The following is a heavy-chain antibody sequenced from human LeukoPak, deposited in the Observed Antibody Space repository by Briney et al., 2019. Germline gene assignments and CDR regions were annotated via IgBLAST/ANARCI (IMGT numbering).Heavy chain of an antibody. J-gene: IGHJ5*02. D-gene: IGHD1-26*01. V-gene: IGHV1-18*01. CDR1: AYTFANYA. CDR2: ISVSNGNT. Sequence: WASVKVSCKASAYTFANYAISWLRQAPGQGLEWMGWISVSNGNTNYAQKLQGRVTMTTDTSTKTVYMELRSLRFDDTAMYYCARDQAGIVGATAWFDPWGQGTLVTVSS. CDR3: ARDQAGIVGATAWFDP.